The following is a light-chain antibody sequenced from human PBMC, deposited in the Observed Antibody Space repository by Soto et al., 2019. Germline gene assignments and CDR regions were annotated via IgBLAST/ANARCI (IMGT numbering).Light chain of an antibody. CDR3: SSYTSSSTRV. CDR2: DVS. Sequence: QSVLTQPASVSGSPGQSITISCTGTSSDVGGYNYVSWYQQHPGKAPKLMIYDVSNRPSGVSNRFSDSKSGNTASLTISGLQAEDEGDYYCSSYTSSSTRVFGGGTKLTVL. CDR1: SSDVGGYNY. J-gene: IGLJ3*02. V-gene: IGLV2-14*01.